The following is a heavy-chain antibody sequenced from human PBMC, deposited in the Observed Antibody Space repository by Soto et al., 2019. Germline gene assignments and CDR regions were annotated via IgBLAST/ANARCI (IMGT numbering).Heavy chain of an antibody. CDR1: GGSISSGGYY. CDR3: ARDGIAAAGPADYYYYGMDV. CDR2: IYYSGGT. V-gene: IGHV4-31*03. J-gene: IGHJ6*02. D-gene: IGHD6-13*01. Sequence: SETLSLTCTVSGGSISSGGYYWSWIRQHPGKGLEWIGYIYYSGGTYYNPSLKSRVTISVDTSKNQFSLKLSSVTAADTAVYYCARDGIAAAGPADYYYYGMDVWGQGTTVTVSS.